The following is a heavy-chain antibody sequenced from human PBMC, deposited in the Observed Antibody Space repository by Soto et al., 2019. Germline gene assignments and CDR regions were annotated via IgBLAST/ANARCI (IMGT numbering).Heavy chain of an antibody. Sequence: SETLSLTCTVSGGSISSYYWSWIRQPPGKGLEWIGYIYYSGSTNYNPSLKSRVTISVDTSKNQFSLKLSSVTAADTAVYYCARFAAAAGTQIDYWGQGTLVTVS. CDR1: GGSISSYY. CDR3: ARFAAAAGTQIDY. J-gene: IGHJ4*02. CDR2: IYYSGST. D-gene: IGHD6-13*01. V-gene: IGHV4-59*01.